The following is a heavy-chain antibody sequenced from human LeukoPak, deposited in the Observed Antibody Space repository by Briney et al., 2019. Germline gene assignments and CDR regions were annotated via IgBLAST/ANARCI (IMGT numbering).Heavy chain of an antibody. Sequence: ASVTVTCKASGYTFTSYGISWVRQAPGKGLEWMGWISAYNGNTKKAQKLQGRVTMTTDTYTDKDYMELRNLKPDDPAVYYGARDGRVRGGINRKGPRPSWFGPWGQGTLVTVSS. CDR3: ARDGRVRGGINRKGPRPSWFGP. D-gene: IGHD3-10*01. CDR2: ISAYNGNT. V-gene: IGHV1-18*04. CDR1: GYTFTSYG. J-gene: IGHJ5*02.